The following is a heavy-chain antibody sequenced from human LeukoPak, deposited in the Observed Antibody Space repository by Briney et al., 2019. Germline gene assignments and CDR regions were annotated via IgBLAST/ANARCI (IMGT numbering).Heavy chain of an antibody. D-gene: IGHD1-26*01. J-gene: IGHJ5*02. CDR1: GYTLTELS. CDR3: ARDPSGSRGGSWFDP. CDR2: INPSGGST. Sequence: ASVKVSCKVSGYTLTELSMHWVRQAPGQGLEWMGIINPSGGSTSYAQKFQGRVTMTRDTSTSTVYMELSSLRSEDTAVYYCARDPSGSRGGSWFDPWGQGTLVTVSS. V-gene: IGHV1-46*01.